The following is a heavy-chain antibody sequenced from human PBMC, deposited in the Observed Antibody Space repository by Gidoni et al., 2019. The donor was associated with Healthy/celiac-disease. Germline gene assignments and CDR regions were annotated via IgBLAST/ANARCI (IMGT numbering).Heavy chain of an antibody. CDR1: GCSISSGGYY. D-gene: IGHD3-16*01. J-gene: IGHJ4*02. CDR3: ARQIMGGGNFDY. CDR2: IYYSGST. Sequence: QVQLQESGPGLVKPSQTLSLTCTVSGCSISSGGYYWSWIRQHPGKGLEWIGYIYYSGSTYYNPSLKSRVTISVDTSKNQFSLKLSSVTAADTAVYYCARQIMGGGNFDYWGQGTLVTVSS. V-gene: IGHV4-31*03.